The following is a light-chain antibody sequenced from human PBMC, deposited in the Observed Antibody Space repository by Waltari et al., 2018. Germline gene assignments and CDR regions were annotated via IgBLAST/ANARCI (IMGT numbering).Light chain of an antibody. J-gene: IGKJ2*01. CDR2: RAS. Sequence: EIVMPQSPATLSVSPGERATLSCGASQSVGSNLAWYQQKPGQAPRLLIYRASTRATNIPARFSGSGSGTEFNLTISSLQSEDFAVYYCQEYNNWPRMYTFGQGTKLEIK. CDR3: QEYNNWPRMYT. V-gene: IGKV3-15*01. CDR1: QSVGSN.